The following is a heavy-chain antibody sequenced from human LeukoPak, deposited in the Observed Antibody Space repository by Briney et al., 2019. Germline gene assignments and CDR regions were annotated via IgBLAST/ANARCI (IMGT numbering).Heavy chain of an antibody. CDR1: GFTFDDYG. CDR3: ARDYDGSGDSDAFDI. J-gene: IGHJ3*02. Sequence: PGGSLRLSCAASGFTFDDYGMSWVRQAPGKGLEWVYGINWNGGSTGYADSVKGRFTISRDNAKNSLYLQMNSLRAEDTSLYYCARDYDGSGDSDAFDIWGQGTMVTVSS. CDR2: INWNGGST. V-gene: IGHV3-20*04. D-gene: IGHD3-22*01.